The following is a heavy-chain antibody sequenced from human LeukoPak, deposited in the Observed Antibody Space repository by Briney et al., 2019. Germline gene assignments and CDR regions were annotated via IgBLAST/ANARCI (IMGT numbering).Heavy chain of an antibody. V-gene: IGHV4-59*01. Sequence: SSETLSLTCTVSGGSISSYYWSWIRQPPGKGLEWIGYISYSGSTNFSPSLKSRVTISVDTSKNQFSLKLSSVTAADTAVYYCAREGTAGTNLNWFDPWGQGTLVTVSS. CDR1: GGSISSYY. J-gene: IGHJ5*02. CDR3: AREGTAGTNLNWFDP. CDR2: ISYSGST. D-gene: IGHD1-1*01.